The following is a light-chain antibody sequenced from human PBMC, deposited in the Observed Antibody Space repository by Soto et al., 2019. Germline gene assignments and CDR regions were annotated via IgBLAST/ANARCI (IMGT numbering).Light chain of an antibody. Sequence: IQITQSPSSLSASVGDRFTITCMASQSISSYLNWYQQKPGKDPKLLIYAASSLQSGVPSRFSGSGSGTDFTLTISSLLPEDFATYYCQQSYSTPITVGQGTRLEIK. J-gene: IGKJ5*01. CDR2: AAS. CDR1: QSISSY. V-gene: IGKV1-39*01. CDR3: QQSYSTPIT.